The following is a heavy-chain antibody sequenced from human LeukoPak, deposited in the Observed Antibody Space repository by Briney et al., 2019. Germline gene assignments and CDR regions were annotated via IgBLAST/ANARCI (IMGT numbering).Heavy chain of an antibody. CDR1: GGSVSSGSYY. V-gene: IGHV4-61*01. Sequence: SETLSLTCTVSGGSVSSGSYYWSWIRQPPGKGLEWIGYIYYSGSTNYNPSLKSRVTISVDTSKNRFSLKLSSVTAADTAVYYCASEGYSSSWTHTFDYWGQGTLVTVSS. D-gene: IGHD6-13*01. CDR2: IYYSGST. CDR3: ASEGYSSSWTHTFDY. J-gene: IGHJ4*02.